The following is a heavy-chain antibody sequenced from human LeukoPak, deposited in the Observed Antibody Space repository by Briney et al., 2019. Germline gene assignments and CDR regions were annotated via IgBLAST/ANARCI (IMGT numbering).Heavy chain of an antibody. CDR2: IYYSGST. CDR3: ARSSGSSQITYYYYGMDV. Sequence: SETLSLTCTVSGGSISSYYWSWLRQPPGKGLEWIGYIYYSGSTNYNPSLKSRVTISVDTSKNQFSLKLSSVTAADTAVYYCARSSGSSQITYYYYGMDVWGQGTTVTVSS. D-gene: IGHD1-26*01. J-gene: IGHJ6*02. V-gene: IGHV4-59*01. CDR1: GGSISSYY.